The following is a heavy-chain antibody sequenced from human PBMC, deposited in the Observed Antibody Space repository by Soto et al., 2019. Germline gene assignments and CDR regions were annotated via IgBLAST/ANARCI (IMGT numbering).Heavy chain of an antibody. D-gene: IGHD4-4*01. CDR1: GGSISSYY. V-gene: IGHV4-59*01. CDR2: IYYSGST. J-gene: IGHJ5*02. CDR3: ARLPLTTVTANWFDP. Sequence: SETLSLTCTVSGGSISSYYWSWIRQPPGKGLEWIGYIYYSGSTNYNPSLKSRVTISVDTSKNQFSLKLSSVTAADTAVYYCARLPLTTVTANWFDPRGQGTLVTVSS.